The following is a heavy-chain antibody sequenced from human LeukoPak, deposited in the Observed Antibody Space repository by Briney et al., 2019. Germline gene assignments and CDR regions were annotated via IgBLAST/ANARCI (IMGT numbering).Heavy chain of an antibody. CDR3: ARENSSGWSSATFDY. CDR1: GVSVGSAGYY. J-gene: IGHJ4*02. V-gene: IGHV4-61*08. D-gene: IGHD6-19*01. Sequence: SETLSLTCTVSGVSVGSAGYYWSWIRQPPGGGLEWIGYIYYISNTNYNPSLKSRVTMSLNPSGNQFSLKLNSVTAADTAMYYCARENSSGWSSATFDYWGQGTLVTVSS. CDR2: IYYISNT.